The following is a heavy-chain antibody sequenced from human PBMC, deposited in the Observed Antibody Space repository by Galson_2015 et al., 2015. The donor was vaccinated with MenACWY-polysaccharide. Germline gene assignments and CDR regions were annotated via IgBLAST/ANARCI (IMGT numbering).Heavy chain of an antibody. CDR2: IKQDGSAI. Sequence: SLRLSCAASGFTFSTYWMNWVRQAPGKGLEWVAIIKQDGSAIHYMDSVRGRFTISRDNAKNSLFLQMNSLRTEDTAVYYCAGVTGYLIDDWGQGTLVSVSS. D-gene: IGHD2-2*03. CDR3: AGVTGYLIDD. J-gene: IGHJ4*02. V-gene: IGHV3-7*03. CDR1: GFTFSTYW.